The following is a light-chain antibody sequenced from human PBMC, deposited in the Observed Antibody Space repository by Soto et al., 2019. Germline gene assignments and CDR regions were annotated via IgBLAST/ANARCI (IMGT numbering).Light chain of an antibody. Sequence: IVLTQSPGTLSLSPGERATLSCRASQSVTSTYLAWYQQKHGQAPRLLIYGAANRATGIPDRFSGSGSGTDFSLTISRLEPDDTAVYYCQLYGSSPLFTFGPGTKVEIK. CDR3: QLYGSSPLFT. CDR1: QSVTSTY. CDR2: GAA. J-gene: IGKJ3*01. V-gene: IGKV3-20*01.